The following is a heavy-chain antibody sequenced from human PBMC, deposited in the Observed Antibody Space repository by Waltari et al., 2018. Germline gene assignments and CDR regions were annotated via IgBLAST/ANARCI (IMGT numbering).Heavy chain of an antibody. D-gene: IGHD2-21*02. CDR1: GGSLSGFY. V-gene: IGHV4-59*01. CDR2: IYYTGST. Sequence: QVQLQESGPSLLKPSETLSLICTVSGGSLSGFYWSWVRQPPGKGLDWIGYIYYTGSTNCHPSLKSRVTMSVDTSKNQFSVKLSSVTAADTAFYYCARGGGGDWEWFDPWGQGTLVTVSS. J-gene: IGHJ5*02. CDR3: ARGGGGDWEWFDP.